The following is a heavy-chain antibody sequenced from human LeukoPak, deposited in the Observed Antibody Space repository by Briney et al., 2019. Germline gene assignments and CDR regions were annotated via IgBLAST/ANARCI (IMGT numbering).Heavy chain of an antibody. V-gene: IGHV1-46*01. CDR2: INPSGGST. Sequence: ASVKVSCKASGYTFTSYYMHWVRQSPGQGLEWMGIINPSGGSTSYAQKFQGRVTMTRDTSTSTVYMQLSSLRSEDTAVYYCARDGWEGTATYYFDYWGQGTLVTVSS. CDR3: ARDGWEGTATYYFDY. CDR1: GYTFTSYY. D-gene: IGHD2-21*02. J-gene: IGHJ4*02.